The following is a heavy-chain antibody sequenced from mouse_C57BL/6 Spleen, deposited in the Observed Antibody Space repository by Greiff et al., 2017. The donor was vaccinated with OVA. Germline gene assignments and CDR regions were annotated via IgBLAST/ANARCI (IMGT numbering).Heavy chain of an antibody. D-gene: IGHD2-4*01. CDR2: INPSNGGT. J-gene: IGHJ1*03. CDR1: GYTFTSYW. V-gene: IGHV1-53*01. Sequence: QVQLQQSGTELVKPGASVKLSCKASGYTFTSYWMHWVKQRPGQGLEWIGNINPSNGGTNYNEKFKSKATLTVDKSSSTAYMQLSSLTSEDSAVYYCARADYDGFYGYIDVWGTGTTVTVSS. CDR3: ARADYDGFYGYIDV.